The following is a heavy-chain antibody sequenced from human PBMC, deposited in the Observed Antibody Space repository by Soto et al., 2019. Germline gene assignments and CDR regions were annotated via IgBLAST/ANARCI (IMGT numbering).Heavy chain of an antibody. V-gene: IGHV4-39*01. CDR3: ARQVSWWVGTFD. D-gene: IGHD2-15*01. J-gene: IGHJ4*02. Sequence: SETLSLTCSVSGVSMSNNNDYWGWIRQPPGKGLEWIGSIHYSETTKYNPSLKNRVSISVDTSKKQFSLRLGSVTATDTAVYYCARQVSWWVGTFDWGQGTLVTVSS. CDR2: IHYSETT. CDR1: GVSMSNNNDY.